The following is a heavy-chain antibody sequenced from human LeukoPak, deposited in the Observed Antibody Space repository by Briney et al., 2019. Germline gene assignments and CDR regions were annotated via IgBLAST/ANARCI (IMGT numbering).Heavy chain of an antibody. CDR2: IYHSGST. D-gene: IGHD6-13*01. CDR1: GGSISSSNW. J-gene: IGHJ3*02. Sequence: SETLSLTCAVSGGSISSSNWWSWVRPPPGKGLEWIGEIYHSGSTNYNPSLKSRVTISVDKSKNQFSLKLSSVTAADTAVYYCATSRKSSSWRGDAFHIWGQGTMVTVSS. CDR3: ATSRKSSSWRGDAFHI. V-gene: IGHV4-4*02.